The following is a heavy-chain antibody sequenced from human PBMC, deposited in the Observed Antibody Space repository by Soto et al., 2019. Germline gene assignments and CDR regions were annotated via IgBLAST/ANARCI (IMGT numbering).Heavy chain of an antibody. CDR3: ARRYGGNLDY. Sequence: QVQLQESGPGLVKPSETLSLTCTVSGGSISSYYWSWIRQPPGKGLEWIGYIYYSGSTNYNPSLKSRVPLSVDTSKNQFSLKLSSATAADTAVYYCARRYGGNLDYWGQGTLVTVSS. CDR2: IYYSGST. D-gene: IGHD1-1*01. V-gene: IGHV4-59*08. CDR1: GGSISSYY. J-gene: IGHJ4*02.